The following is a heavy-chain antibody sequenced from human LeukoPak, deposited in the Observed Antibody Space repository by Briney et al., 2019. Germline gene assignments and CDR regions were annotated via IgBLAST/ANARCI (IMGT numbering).Heavy chain of an antibody. J-gene: IGHJ6*03. CDR1: GESFSGYY. CDR3: ARVGDLFGAHRVRGLPPDYYYMDV. Sequence: PSETLSLTCAVYGESFSGYYWSWIRQPPGKGLEWIGEINHSGSTNYNPSLKSRVTVSVDTSKNQFSLKLTSVTAADTAVYYCARVGDLFGAHRVRGLPPDYYYMDVWGKGTTVTVSS. CDR2: INHSGST. V-gene: IGHV4-34*01. D-gene: IGHD3-10*01.